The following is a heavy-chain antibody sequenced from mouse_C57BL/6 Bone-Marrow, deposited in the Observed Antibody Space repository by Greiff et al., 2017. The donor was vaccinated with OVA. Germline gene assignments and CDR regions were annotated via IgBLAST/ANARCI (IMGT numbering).Heavy chain of an antibody. J-gene: IGHJ2*01. CDR2: IYPRSGNT. CDR3: ARSGWLLLFDY. D-gene: IGHD2-3*01. V-gene: IGHV1-81*01. CDR1: GYTFTSYG. Sequence: VPLQQSGAELARPGASVTLSCRASGYTFTSYGISWVKQRTGQGLEWIGEIYPRSGNTYYNEKFKGKATLTADKSSSTAYMELRSLTSEDSAVYFCARSGWLLLFDYWGQGTTLTVSS.